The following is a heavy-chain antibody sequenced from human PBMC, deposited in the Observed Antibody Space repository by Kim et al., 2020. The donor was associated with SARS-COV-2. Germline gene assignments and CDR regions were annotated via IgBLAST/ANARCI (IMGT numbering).Heavy chain of an antibody. J-gene: IGHJ3*02. Sequence: KGRFTISRDNSQTTPYLPMNSLRAEDTAVYYCARDQGEGGYSGYDGAFDIWGQGTMVTVSS. CDR3: ARDQGEGGYSGYDGAFDI. V-gene: IGHV3-30*07. D-gene: IGHD5-12*01.